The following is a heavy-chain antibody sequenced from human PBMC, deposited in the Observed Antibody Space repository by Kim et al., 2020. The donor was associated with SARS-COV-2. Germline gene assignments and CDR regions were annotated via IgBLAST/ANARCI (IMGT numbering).Heavy chain of an antibody. Sequence: GESLKISCKGSGYSFTSYWIGWVRQMPGKGLEWMGIIYPGDSDTRYSPSFQGQVTISADKSISTAYLQWSSLKASDTAMYYCARLGVPYPQYYYDSSGYYYFDYWGQGTLVTVSS. CDR2: IYPGDSDT. CDR1: GYSFTSYW. D-gene: IGHD3-22*01. J-gene: IGHJ4*02. CDR3: ARLGVPYPQYYYDSSGYYYFDY. V-gene: IGHV5-51*01.